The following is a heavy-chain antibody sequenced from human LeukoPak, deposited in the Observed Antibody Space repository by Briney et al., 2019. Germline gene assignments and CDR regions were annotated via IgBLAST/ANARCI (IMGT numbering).Heavy chain of an antibody. J-gene: IGHJ4*02. V-gene: IGHV3-33*01. D-gene: IGHD3-10*01. CDR2: IWYDGSNK. CDR1: GFTFSSYG. CDR3: ARDPLLTMVRGVLDY. Sequence: GGSLRLSCAAPGFTFSSYGMHWVRQAPGKGLEWVAVIWYDGSNKYYADSVKGRFTVSRDNSKNTLYLQMNSLRAEDTAVYYCARDPLLTMVRGVLDYWGQGTLVTVSS.